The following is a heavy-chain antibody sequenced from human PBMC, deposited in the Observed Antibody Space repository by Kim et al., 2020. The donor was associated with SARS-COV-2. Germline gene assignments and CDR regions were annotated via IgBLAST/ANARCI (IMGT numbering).Heavy chain of an antibody. CDR3: ASRQYGSGCFYSAFYI. D-gene: IGHD3-10*01. CDR2: IYPGDSDT. Sequence: GESLKISCKGSGYSFTSYWIGWVRQMPGKGLEWMGIIYPGDSDTRYSPSFQGQVTISADKSISTAYLQWSSLKASDTAMYYCASRQYGSGCFYSAFYIWGKENVVTV. J-gene: IGHJ3*02. V-gene: IGHV5-51*01. CDR1: GYSFTSYW.